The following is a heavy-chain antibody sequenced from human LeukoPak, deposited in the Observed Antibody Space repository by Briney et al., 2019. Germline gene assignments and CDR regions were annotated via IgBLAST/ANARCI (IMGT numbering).Heavy chain of an antibody. J-gene: IGHJ4*02. V-gene: IGHV4-34*01. CDR2: IYYSGST. CDR1: GGSFSGYY. Sequence: PSETLSLTCAVYGGSFSGYYWSWIRQPPGKGLEWIGSIYYSGSTYSNPSLKSRVTISLDTSKNRFSLKLSSVTAADTAVYYCARGGTVWNFDYWGQGTLVTVSS. CDR3: ARGGTVWNFDY. D-gene: IGHD1-1*01.